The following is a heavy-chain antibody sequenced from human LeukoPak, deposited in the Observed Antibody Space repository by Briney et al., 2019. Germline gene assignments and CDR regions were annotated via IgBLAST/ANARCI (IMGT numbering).Heavy chain of an antibody. J-gene: IGHJ5*02. CDR2: ISYSGTI. V-gene: IGHV4-59*11. Sequence: PSETLSLTCTVSGGSISGHYWNWIRQPPGKGLEWIGYISYSGTIKYNPSLKSRVTISLDTSKNQFSLNLNSVTAADTAVYYCARGDDYESTFFDPWGQGTLVTVSS. CDR1: GGSISGHY. CDR3: ARGDDYESTFFDP. D-gene: IGHD4-17*01.